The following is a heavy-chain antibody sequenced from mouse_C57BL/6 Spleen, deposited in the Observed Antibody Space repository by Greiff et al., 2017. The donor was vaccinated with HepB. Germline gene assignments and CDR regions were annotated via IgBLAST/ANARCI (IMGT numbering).Heavy chain of an antibody. CDR2: IWSGGST. J-gene: IGHJ3*01. CDR1: GFSLTSYG. Sequence: VKLMESGPGLVQPSQSLSITCTVSGFSLTSYGVHWVRQSPGKGLEWLGVIWSGGSTDYNAAFISRLSISKDNSKSQVFFKMNSLQADDTAIYYCARGSNYRTWFAYWGQGTLVTVSA. D-gene: IGHD2-5*01. V-gene: IGHV2-2*01. CDR3: ARGSNYRTWFAY.